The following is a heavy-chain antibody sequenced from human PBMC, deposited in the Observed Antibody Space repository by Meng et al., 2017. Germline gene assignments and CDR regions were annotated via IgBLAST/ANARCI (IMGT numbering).Heavy chain of an antibody. J-gene: IGHJ4*02. CDR2: INWNGGST. CDR1: GFTFDDYG. D-gene: IGHD6-19*01. CDR3: AREGGPWLVHFQFDY. Sequence: GESLKISCAASGFTFDDYGMSWVRQAPGKGLEWVSGINWNGGSTGYADSVKGRFTISRDNAKNSLYLQMNSLRAEDTAVYYCAREGGPWLVHFQFDYWGQETLVTVSS. V-gene: IGHV3-20*04.